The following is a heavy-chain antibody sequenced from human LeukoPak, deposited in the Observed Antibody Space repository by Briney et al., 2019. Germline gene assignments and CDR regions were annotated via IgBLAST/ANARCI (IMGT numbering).Heavy chain of an antibody. Sequence: SQTLSLTCAISGDSVSSNSAAWNWIRQSPSRGLEWLGRTYYRSKWYNDYAVSVKSRITINPDASKNQFSLQLNSVTPEDTAVYYCARHLGRKFGERFYYYHYMDVWGKGTTVTISS. D-gene: IGHD3-10*01. CDR3: ARHLGRKFGERFYYYHYMDV. V-gene: IGHV6-1*01. J-gene: IGHJ6*03. CDR1: GDSVSSNSAA. CDR2: TYYRSKWYN.